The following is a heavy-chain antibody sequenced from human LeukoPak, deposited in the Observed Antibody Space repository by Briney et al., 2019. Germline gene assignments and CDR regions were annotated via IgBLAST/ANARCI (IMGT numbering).Heavy chain of an antibody. J-gene: IGHJ4*02. D-gene: IGHD3-10*01. CDR3: ARLSPYLGSGSSAFPDDF. CDR1: GGPISSSRYY. CDR2: IHYSGST. Sequence: SETLSLTCTVSGGPISSSRYYWGWIRQPPGRGLEWIGSIHYSGSTYYNPSLKSRVTMSVDTSKDQFSLRLSSVIAADTAVYYCARLSPYLGSGSSAFPDDFWGQGTLVTVSS. V-gene: IGHV4-39*01.